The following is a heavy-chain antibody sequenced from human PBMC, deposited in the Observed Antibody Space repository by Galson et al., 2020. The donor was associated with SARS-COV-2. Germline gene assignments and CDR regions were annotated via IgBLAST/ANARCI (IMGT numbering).Heavy chain of an antibody. D-gene: IGHD1-1*01. CDR2: ISGIGRKT. CDR3: AKCAWNQLLSYLDN. CDR1: GFAFSNYA. J-gene: IGHJ4*02. Sequence: GGSLRLSCEASGFAFSNYAMTWVRQVPGKGLEWVASISGIGRKTQYASSMKGRFTISRDNSMNTVFLQMGSLRVEDSAVYYCAKCAWNQLLSYLDNWGQGTLVNVSS. V-gene: IGHV3-23*01.